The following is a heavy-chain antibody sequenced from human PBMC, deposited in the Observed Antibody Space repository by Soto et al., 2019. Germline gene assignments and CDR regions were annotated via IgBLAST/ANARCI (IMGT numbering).Heavy chain of an antibody. CDR2: VIPTLGAA. V-gene: IGHV1-69*08. CDR3: ARGRFCVTTTCYGPGFRP. D-gene: IGHD3-22*01. Sequence: GASVEVSCKASGGTFKRYIFNWVRQAPGQGLEWMGRVIPTLGAANYAQKFQGRITITADRSTSTAYIELSSLTSEDTAVYYCARGRFCVTTTCYGPGFRPWGQGTLVTVSS. CDR1: GGTFKRYI. J-gene: IGHJ5*02.